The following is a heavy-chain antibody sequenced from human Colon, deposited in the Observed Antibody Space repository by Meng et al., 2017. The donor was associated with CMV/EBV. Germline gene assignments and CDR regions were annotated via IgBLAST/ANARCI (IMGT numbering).Heavy chain of an antibody. Sequence: GGSLRLSCVASGFTFSSYSMNWVRQAPGKGLEWVSAITSSSSSIYYADSVKGRFTIYRDDAKNLLFLQMNSLRAEDTAVYYCTRKGHVDIVGTAGNWFDPWGQGTLVTVSS. CDR1: GFTFSSYS. CDR2: ITSSSSSI. CDR3: TRKGHVDIVGTAGNWFDP. D-gene: IGHD5-12*01. V-gene: IGHV3-21*01. J-gene: IGHJ5*02.